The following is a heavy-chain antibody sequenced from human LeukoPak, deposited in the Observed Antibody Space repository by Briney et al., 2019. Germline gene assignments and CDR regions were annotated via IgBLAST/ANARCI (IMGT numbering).Heavy chain of an antibody. CDR3: ARDHGYSYGFDY. CDR1: GFTFGSYS. J-gene: IGHJ4*02. V-gene: IGHV3-21*01. CDR2: ISSSSSYI. D-gene: IGHD5-18*01. Sequence: GGSLRLSCAASGFTFGSYSMNWVRQAPGKGLEWVSSISSSSSYIYYADSVKGRFTISRDNAKNSLYLQMNSLRAEDTAVYYCARDHGYSYGFDYWGQGTLVTVSS.